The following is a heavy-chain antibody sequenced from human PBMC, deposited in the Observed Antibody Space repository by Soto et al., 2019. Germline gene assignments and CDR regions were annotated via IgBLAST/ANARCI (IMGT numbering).Heavy chain of an antibody. J-gene: IGHJ4*02. CDR2: IVPILRIA. D-gene: IGHD6-25*01. CDR3: VGVVASPAAEGYYFKS. Sequence: QVQLVQSGAEVRKPESSVKVSCRASGGTLSSYPISWVRQAPGQGLEWMGRIVPILRIANYAQKFQGRVTITADKSSNAAYMELIILPSVDTAVYYCVGVVASPAAEGYYFKSWGQRTLVSVS. V-gene: IGHV1-69*02. CDR1: GGTLSSYP.